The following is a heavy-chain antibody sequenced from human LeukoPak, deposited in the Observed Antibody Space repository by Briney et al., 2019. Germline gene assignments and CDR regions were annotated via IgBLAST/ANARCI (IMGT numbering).Heavy chain of an antibody. V-gene: IGHV4-34*01. J-gene: IGHJ6*03. CDR2: INHNGST. Sequence: SETLSLTCAVYGGSFSGYYWSWIRRPPGKGLEWIGEINHNGSTNYNPSLKSRVTISVDTSKNQFSLKLSSVTAADTAVYYCARCGPYCSSTSCYRRLSYYYYYMDVWGKGTTVTVSS. CDR3: ARCGPYCSSTSCYRRLSYYYYYMDV. CDR1: GGSFSGYY. D-gene: IGHD2-2*01.